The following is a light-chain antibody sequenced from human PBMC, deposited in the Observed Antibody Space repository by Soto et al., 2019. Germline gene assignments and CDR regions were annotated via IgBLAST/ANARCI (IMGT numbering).Light chain of an antibody. CDR2: WAS. V-gene: IGKV4-1*01. Sequence: DIVMAQSPDSLAVSLGERATINCKSSRSVLYSPNNKNYLAWYQQKPGQPPKLIIYWASTRESGVPDRFSGRGYGTAFTLTISSLHAEDVAVYYCQQYFTTPQVPFGGGTKVEIK. CDR3: QQYFTTPQVP. CDR1: RSVLYSPNNKNY. J-gene: IGKJ4*01.